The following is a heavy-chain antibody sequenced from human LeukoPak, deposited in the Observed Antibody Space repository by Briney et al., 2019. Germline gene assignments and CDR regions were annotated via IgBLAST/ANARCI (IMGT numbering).Heavy chain of an antibody. Sequence: SETLSLTCTVSGGSITGYYWNWIRQPAGQGLEWLGRVYSSGVGNYNPSLTSRVTMSVDTSKNQFSLKLTSLTAADTSVYYCAREEFLHEIDSSGYFVYWGQGTLVTVSS. CDR3: AREEFLHEIDSSGYFVY. J-gene: IGHJ4*02. CDR1: GGSITGYY. V-gene: IGHV4-4*07. D-gene: IGHD3-22*01. CDR2: VYSSGVG.